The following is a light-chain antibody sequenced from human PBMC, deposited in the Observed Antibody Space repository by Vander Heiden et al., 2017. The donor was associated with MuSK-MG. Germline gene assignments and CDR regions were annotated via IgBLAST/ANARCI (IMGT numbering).Light chain of an antibody. V-gene: IGKV1-39*01. Sequence: DIQMTQSPSSLSASVGDRVTITCRASQSISSYLNWYQQKPGKAPKLLIYAASSLQSGVPSRLSGSGSGTDFTLTIIILQPEDFATYYCQQSDSTPLTFGGGTKVELK. J-gene: IGKJ4*01. CDR1: QSISSY. CDR2: AAS. CDR3: QQSDSTPLT.